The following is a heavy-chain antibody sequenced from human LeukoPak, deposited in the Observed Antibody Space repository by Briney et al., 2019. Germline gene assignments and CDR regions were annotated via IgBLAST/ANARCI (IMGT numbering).Heavy chain of an antibody. Sequence: GGSESLFCAASGFTFSSYAMSWVRQAPGKGLEYVSAISSDGGSAYYADSVKGRFTTSRDNSKSTLFLQMSSLRAEDTAMYYCVKSGYASGWFDFDYSGAKTQVTVSS. CDR2: ISSDGGSA. V-gene: IGHV3-64D*06. CDR1: GFTFSSYA. CDR3: VKSGYASGWFDFDY. J-gene: IGHJ4*02. D-gene: IGHD6-19*01.